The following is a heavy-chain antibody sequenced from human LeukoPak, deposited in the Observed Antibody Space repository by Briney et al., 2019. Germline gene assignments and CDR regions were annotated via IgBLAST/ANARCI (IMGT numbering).Heavy chain of an antibody. CDR3: ARASYNWNPQCQCQYYYYMDV. J-gene: IGHJ6*03. CDR1: GGTFSSYA. CDR2: IIPIFGTA. D-gene: IGHD1-20*01. Sequence: SVKVSCKASGGTFSSYAISWVRQAPGQGLEWMGGIIPIFGTANYAQKFQGRVTITTDESTSTAYMELSSLRSEDTAVYYCARASYNWNPQCQCQYYYYMDVWGRGTTVTVSS. V-gene: IGHV1-69*05.